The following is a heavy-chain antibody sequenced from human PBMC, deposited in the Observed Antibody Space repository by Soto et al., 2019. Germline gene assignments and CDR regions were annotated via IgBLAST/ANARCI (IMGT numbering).Heavy chain of an antibody. J-gene: IGHJ5*02. Sequence: SETLSLTCAVYGGSFSGYYWTWIRQPPGKGLEWIGEINHSGSTNYNASLKSRVTISVDTSKNQFSLKLSSVTAADTAVYYCASRYGSGSLWWFDPWGQGTLVTVSS. CDR3: ASRYGSGSLWWFDP. V-gene: IGHV4-34*01. CDR1: GGSFSGYY. CDR2: INHSGST. D-gene: IGHD3-10*01.